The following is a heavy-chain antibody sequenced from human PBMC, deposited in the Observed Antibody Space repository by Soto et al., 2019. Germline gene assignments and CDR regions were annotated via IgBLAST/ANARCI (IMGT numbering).Heavy chain of an antibody. Sequence: SETLSLTCAVSGGSFNDYYWIWIRQPPGKVLDWLGDIMDSGVTNYXXSLKSRVXXSLDTAMKQFXLKLTXLTAADTAVYYCARGEAYNNYSARWGQGTLVT. V-gene: IGHV4-34*01. CDR2: IMDSGVT. CDR1: GGSFNDYY. D-gene: IGHD4-4*01. CDR3: ARGEAYNNYSAR. J-gene: IGHJ4*02.